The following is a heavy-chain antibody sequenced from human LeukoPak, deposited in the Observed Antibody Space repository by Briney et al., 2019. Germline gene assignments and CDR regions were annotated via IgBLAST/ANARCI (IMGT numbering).Heavy chain of an antibody. CDR3: AKAPVTTCSGAYCYPFDY. CDR1: GFTFSSYG. J-gene: IGHJ4*02. Sequence: PGGSLRLPCAASGFTFSSYGMHWVRQAPGKGLEWVAFIRYDGSNKYYADSVKGRFTISRDNSKNTLYLQMNRLRAEDAAVYYCAKAPVTTCSGAYCYPFDYWGQGTLVTVSS. V-gene: IGHV3-30*02. D-gene: IGHD2-21*01. CDR2: IRYDGSNK.